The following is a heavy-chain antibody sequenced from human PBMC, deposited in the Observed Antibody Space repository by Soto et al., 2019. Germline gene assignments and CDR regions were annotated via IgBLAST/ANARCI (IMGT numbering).Heavy chain of an antibody. CDR3: VPRGRGGCFDP. V-gene: IGHV1-69*12. Sequence: QVQLVQSGAEVKKPGSSVKVSCKASGGTFSSYAISWVRQAPGQGREWMGGIIPIFGTANYAQKFQGSGTISADQATSTADMELSSLRSEDTAVYYGVPRGRGGCFDPWGQGTLVTVSS. CDR2: IIPIFGTA. J-gene: IGHJ5*02. CDR1: GGTFSSYA. D-gene: IGHD3-10*01.